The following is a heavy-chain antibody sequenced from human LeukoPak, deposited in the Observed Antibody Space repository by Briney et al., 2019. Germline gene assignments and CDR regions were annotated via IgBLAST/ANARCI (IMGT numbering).Heavy chain of an antibody. J-gene: IGHJ4*02. D-gene: IGHD3-9*01. CDR1: GFTFSGYA. CDR2: ISGGGGST. Sequence: PGGSLRLSCAASGFTFSGYAMSWVRQSPGKGLDWVSTISGGGGSTYYAYYTDSVRGRFTISRDNSKNTLYLQMNSLRAEDTAVYYCAEFYDILTGYFDYWGQGTLVTVSS. CDR3: AEFYDILTGYFDY. V-gene: IGHV3-23*01.